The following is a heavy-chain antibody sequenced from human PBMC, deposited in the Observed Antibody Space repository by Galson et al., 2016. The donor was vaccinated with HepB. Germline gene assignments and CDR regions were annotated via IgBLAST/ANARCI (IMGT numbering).Heavy chain of an antibody. J-gene: IGHJ4*02. CDR1: GFTLSRSW. Sequence: SLRLSCAASGFTLSRSWMHWVRQAPGKGLVWVSRISNDEASTSYADSVKGRFSISRDNAKNTLYLQMNSLRAEDTAVYYCARAQSSDGHNSFDYWGQGTLVTVSS. V-gene: IGHV3-74*01. CDR2: ISNDEAST. D-gene: IGHD5-24*01. CDR3: ARAQSSDGHNSFDY.